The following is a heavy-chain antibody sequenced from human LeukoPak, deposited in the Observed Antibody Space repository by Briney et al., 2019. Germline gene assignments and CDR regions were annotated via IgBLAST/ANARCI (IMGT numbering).Heavy chain of an antibody. D-gene: IGHD2-21*02. V-gene: IGHV4-4*07. CDR1: GGSISSYY. CDR2: IYTSGST. Sequence: SETLSLTCTVSGGSISSYYWSWIRQPAGKGLEWIGRIYTSGSTNYNPSLKSRVTMSVDTSKNQFSLKLSSVTAADTAVYYCAREQAYCGGDCYLGPLDPWGQGTLVTVSS. CDR3: AREQAYCGGDCYLGPLDP. J-gene: IGHJ5*02.